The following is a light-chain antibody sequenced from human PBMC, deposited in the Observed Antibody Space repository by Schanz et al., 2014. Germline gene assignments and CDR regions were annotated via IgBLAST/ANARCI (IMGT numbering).Light chain of an antibody. Sequence: EIVMTQSPATLSVSPGERATLSCRASRSVSSNLAWYQQKCGQAPRLLIYGADRRATGIPDRFSGSGSGTDFTLTISSLQSEDFAVYYCQQYNNWPPLTFGGGTKVVIK. V-gene: IGKV3D-15*01. CDR2: GAD. CDR1: RSVSSN. J-gene: IGKJ4*01. CDR3: QQYNNWPPLT.